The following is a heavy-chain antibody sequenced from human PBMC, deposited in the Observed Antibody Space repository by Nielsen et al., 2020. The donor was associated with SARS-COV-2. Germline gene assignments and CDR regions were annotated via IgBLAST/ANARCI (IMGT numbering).Heavy chain of an antibody. D-gene: IGHD3-16*01. CDR3: ARLKARGGAFDI. J-gene: IGHJ3*02. CDR1: GGSISSGGYY. V-gene: IGHV4-31*03. CDR2: IYYSGST. Sequence: SETLSLTCTVSGGSISSGGYYWSWIRQHPGKGLEWIGYIYYSGSTYYNPSLKSRVTISVDTSKNQFSLKLSSVTAADTAVYYCARLKARGGAFDIWGQGTMVTVSS.